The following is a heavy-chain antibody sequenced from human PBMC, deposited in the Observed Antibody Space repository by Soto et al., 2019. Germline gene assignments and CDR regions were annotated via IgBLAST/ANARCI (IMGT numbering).Heavy chain of an antibody. D-gene: IGHD2-21*02. Sequence: ASVKVSCKASGYTFTSYGISWVRQAPGQGLEWMGWISAYNGNTNYAQKLQGRVTMTTDTSTSTAYMELRSLRSDDTAVYYCAREGAYCGGDCYPYYYYYYGMDVWGQGTTVTVSS. V-gene: IGHV1-18*01. CDR2: ISAYNGNT. CDR3: AREGAYCGGDCYPYYYYYYGMDV. J-gene: IGHJ6*02. CDR1: GYTFTSYG.